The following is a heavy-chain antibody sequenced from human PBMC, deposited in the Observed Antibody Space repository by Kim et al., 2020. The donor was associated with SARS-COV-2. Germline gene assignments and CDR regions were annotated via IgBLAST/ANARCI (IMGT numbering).Heavy chain of an antibody. V-gene: IGHV3-30*18. CDR2: ISYDGSNK. CDR1: GFTFSSYG. Sequence: GGSLRLSCAASGFTFSSYGMHWVRQAPGKGLEWVAVISYDGSNKYYADSVKGRFTISRDNSKNTLYLQMNSLRAEDTAVYYCAKDRAYDSSGYYSYYYYYGMDVWGQGTTVTVSS. J-gene: IGHJ6*02. CDR3: AKDRAYDSSGYYSYYYYYGMDV. D-gene: IGHD3-22*01.